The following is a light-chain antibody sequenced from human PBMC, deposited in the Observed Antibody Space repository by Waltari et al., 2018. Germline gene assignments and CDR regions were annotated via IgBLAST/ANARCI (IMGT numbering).Light chain of an antibody. CDR1: HDISIY. CDR3: QQYDNLPPGT. V-gene: IGKV1-33*01. CDR2: DAS. Sequence: DIQMTQSPSSLSASVGDRVTITCQASHDISIYLNWFQQKSGKAPKLLIYDASNLETGVSSRFSGSGSGKKCTLTISSLQPEDIATYYCQQYDNLPPGTFGGGTKVEI. J-gene: IGKJ4*01.